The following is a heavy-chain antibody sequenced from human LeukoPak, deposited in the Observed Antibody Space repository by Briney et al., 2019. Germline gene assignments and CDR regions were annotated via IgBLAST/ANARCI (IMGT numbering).Heavy chain of an antibody. CDR2: ISSSNSYT. D-gene: IGHD1-1*01. Sequence: PGESLILSCAASGFIFSAYSMTWVRQAPGKGLEWVASISSSNSYTYYADSVKGRFTISRDNAENSLYLHMNSLRAEDTAVYYCARDGNNWSDLDYWGQGTLVTVSS. V-gene: IGHV3-21*01. J-gene: IGHJ4*02. CDR1: GFIFSAYS. CDR3: ARDGNNWSDLDY.